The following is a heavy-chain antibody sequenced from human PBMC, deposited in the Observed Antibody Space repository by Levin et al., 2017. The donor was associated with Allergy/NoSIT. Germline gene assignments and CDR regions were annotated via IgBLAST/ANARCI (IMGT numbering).Heavy chain of an antibody. CDR2: IYPGDSDT. CDR3: ARSKGYDFWSGYYTDDDDGMDG. D-gene: IGHD3-3*01. CDR1: GYSFTSYW. J-gene: IGHJ6*02. Sequence: PGGSLRLSCKGSGYSFTSYWIGWVRQMPGKGLEWMGIIYPGDSDTRYSPSFQGQVTIPADKSISTAYLQWSSLKASDTAMYYCARSKGYDFWSGYYTDDDDGMDGWGQGTTVTVSS. V-gene: IGHV5-51*01.